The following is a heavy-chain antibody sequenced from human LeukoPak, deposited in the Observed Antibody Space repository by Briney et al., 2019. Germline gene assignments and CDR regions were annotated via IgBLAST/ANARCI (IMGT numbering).Heavy chain of an antibody. D-gene: IGHD3-22*01. CDR3: ARQGEGYTYYYDSSGYYYDY. Sequence: SETLSLTCTLSGGSISSSSYYWGWIRQPPGKGLEWIGSIYYSGSTYYNPSLKSRVTISVDTSKNQFSLKLSSVTAADTAVYYCARQGEGYTYYYDSSGYYYDYWGRGTLVTVSS. CDR1: GGSISSSSYY. CDR2: IYYSGST. J-gene: IGHJ4*02. V-gene: IGHV4-39*01.